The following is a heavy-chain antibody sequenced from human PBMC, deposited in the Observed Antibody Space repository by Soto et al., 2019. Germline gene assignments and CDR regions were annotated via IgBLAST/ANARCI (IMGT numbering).Heavy chain of an antibody. CDR2: ISAYNGNT. J-gene: IGHJ6*03. D-gene: IGHD3-10*01. V-gene: IGHV1-18*01. Sequence: RASVKVSCKASGYTFTSYGISWVRQAPGQGLEWMGWISAYNGNTNYAQKLQGRVTMTTDTSTSTAYMELRSLRSDDTAVYYCARGGGSGSYYPDYYYYYYMDVWGKGTTVTVSS. CDR1: GYTFTSYG. CDR3: ARGGGSGSYYPDYYYYYYMDV.